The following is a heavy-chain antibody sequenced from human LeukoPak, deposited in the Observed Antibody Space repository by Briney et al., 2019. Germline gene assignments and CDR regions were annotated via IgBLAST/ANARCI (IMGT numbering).Heavy chain of an antibody. CDR1: GFTFSSYA. V-gene: IGHV3-64D*06. CDR2: ISSNGGST. CDR3: VNEVSTGYSS. J-gene: IGHJ5*02. D-gene: IGHD5-18*01. Sequence: PGGSLRLSCSASGFTFSSYAMHWVRQAPGKGLEYVSAISSNGGSTYYADSVKGRFTISRGNSKNTLYLQMSSLRAEDTAVYYCVNEVSTGYSSWGQGTLVTVSS.